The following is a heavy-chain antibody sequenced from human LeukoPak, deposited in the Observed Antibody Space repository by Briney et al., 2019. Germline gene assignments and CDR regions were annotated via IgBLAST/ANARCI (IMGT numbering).Heavy chain of an antibody. CDR2: IYYSGST. CDR3: ARRIRGGNSAYYFDY. Sequence: PSETLSLTCTVSGGSISSYYWSWIRQPPGKGLEWIGYIYYSGSTNYNPSLKSRVTISVDTSKNQFSLKLSFVTAADTAVYYCARRIRGGNSAYYFDYWGQGTLVTVSS. J-gene: IGHJ4*02. CDR1: GGSISSYY. D-gene: IGHD4-23*01. V-gene: IGHV4-59*08.